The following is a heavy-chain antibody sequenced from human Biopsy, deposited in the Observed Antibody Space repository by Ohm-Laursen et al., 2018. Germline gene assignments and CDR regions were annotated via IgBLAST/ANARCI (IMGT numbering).Heavy chain of an antibody. V-gene: IGHV4-34*01. J-gene: IGHJ4*02. CDR1: GGSFNGYF. CDR3: ARGMRSSGWPYFDS. Sequence: PGTLSLTCAVYGGSFNGYFWSWIRQPPGKGLEWIGDITQSGSTNYSPSLKSRVTMSVDMPKNQFSLKLSPVTAADTAIYYCARGMRSSGWPYFDSWGQGTLVTVSS. D-gene: IGHD6-19*01. CDR2: ITQSGST.